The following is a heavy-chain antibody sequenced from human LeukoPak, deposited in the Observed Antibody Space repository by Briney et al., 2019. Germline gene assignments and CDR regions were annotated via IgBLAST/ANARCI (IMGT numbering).Heavy chain of an antibody. D-gene: IGHD6-13*01. CDR1: GFTFNTYA. CDR3: ARDRGSSFMD. CDR2: ITSSVSYI. Sequence: PGGSLRLSCAASGFTFNTYAMNWVRQAPAKGLEWVSCITSSVSYIYYADSVKGRFTISRDDAKNSLFLQMNSLRAEDTAVYYCARDRGSSFMDWGQGILVTVSS. V-gene: IGHV3-21*01. J-gene: IGHJ4*02.